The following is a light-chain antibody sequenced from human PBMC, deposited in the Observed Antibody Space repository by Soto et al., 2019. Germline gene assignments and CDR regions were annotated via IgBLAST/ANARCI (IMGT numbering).Light chain of an antibody. Sequence: EIVVTQSPGTLSLYPGERATLSCRASQSISNNYFTWYQQKPDQAPRLLIYGASNSATGIPDRFSGSGSGTYFTLTSNSLEPEDFAVYYCQQYGSSRLTFGPGTKVHI. CDR1: QSISNNY. CDR2: GAS. J-gene: IGKJ3*01. V-gene: IGKV3-20*01. CDR3: QQYGSSRLT.